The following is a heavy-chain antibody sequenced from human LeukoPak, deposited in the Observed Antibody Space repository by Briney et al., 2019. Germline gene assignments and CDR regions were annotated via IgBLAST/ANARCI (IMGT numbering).Heavy chain of an antibody. Sequence: GASVKVSCKASGGTFSSYAISWVRQAPGQGLEWMGRIIPFCGTANYAQKLQGRVTITTDESTSTAYMELSSLRSEDTDVYYCARSPSGSYSFGIFDYWGQGTLVTVSS. V-gene: IGHV1-69*05. CDR3: ARSPSGSYSFGIFDY. J-gene: IGHJ4*02. D-gene: IGHD1-26*01. CDR1: GGTFSSYA. CDR2: IIPFCGTA.